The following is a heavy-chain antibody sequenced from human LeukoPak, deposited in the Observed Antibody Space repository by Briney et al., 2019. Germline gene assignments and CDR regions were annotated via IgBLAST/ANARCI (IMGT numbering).Heavy chain of an antibody. CDR3: AREYSSSGNWFDP. V-gene: IGHV4-39*07. CDR2: IYYSGST. D-gene: IGHD6-6*01. CDR1: GGSISSSSYY. Sequence: PSETLSLTCTVSGGSISSSSYYWGWIRQPPGKGLEWIGSIYYSGSTYYNPSLKSRVTISVDTSKNQFSLKLSSVTAADTAVYYCAREYSSSGNWFDPWGPGTLVTVSS. J-gene: IGHJ5*02.